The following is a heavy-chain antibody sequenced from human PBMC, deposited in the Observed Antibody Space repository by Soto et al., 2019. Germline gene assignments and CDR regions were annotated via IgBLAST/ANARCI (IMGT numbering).Heavy chain of an antibody. Sequence: QITLKESGPTLVKPTQTLTLTCTFSGFSLSTSGVGVGWIRQPPGKALEWLALIYWDDDKRYSPSLKSRLTITKDTSKNQVVLTMTNMDPEDTATYYCAHSTCSSTSCYEGRYYFDYWGQGTLVTVSS. D-gene: IGHD2-2*01. CDR1: GFSLSTSGVG. CDR3: AHSTCSSTSCYEGRYYFDY. CDR2: IYWDDDK. J-gene: IGHJ4*02. V-gene: IGHV2-5*02.